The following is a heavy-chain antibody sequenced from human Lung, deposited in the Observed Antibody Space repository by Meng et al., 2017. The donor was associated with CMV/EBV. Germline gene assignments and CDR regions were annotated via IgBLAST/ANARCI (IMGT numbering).Heavy chain of an antibody. Sequence: GGSLRLXCAASGFTFSSYAMHWVRQAQGKGLEWVALMSFDGGNIQYTDSLKGRFTISRDNSKNVLYLEMNSLRLEDTAVYYCARDGDYCTDGTGDCDYWGQGTLVTVSS. CDR1: GFTFSSYA. CDR3: ARDGDYCTDGTGDCDY. CDR2: MSFDGGNI. V-gene: IGHV3-30-3*01. J-gene: IGHJ4*02. D-gene: IGHD2-8*01.